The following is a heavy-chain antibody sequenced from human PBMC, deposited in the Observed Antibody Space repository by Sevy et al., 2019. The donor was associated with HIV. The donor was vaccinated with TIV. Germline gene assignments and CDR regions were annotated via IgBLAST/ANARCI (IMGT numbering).Heavy chain of an antibody. J-gene: IGHJ4*02. CDR1: GFTFDNYW. CDR3: ARRYFDL. V-gene: IGHV3-7*01. Sequence: GGSLRLSCVASGFTFDNYWMQWVRQAPGKGLEWVANIIQDGSEIYYADSVKGRFTISRDNAEESLYLQMSNLGVEDTAIYYWARRYFDLWGQGILVTVSS. CDR2: IIQDGSEI.